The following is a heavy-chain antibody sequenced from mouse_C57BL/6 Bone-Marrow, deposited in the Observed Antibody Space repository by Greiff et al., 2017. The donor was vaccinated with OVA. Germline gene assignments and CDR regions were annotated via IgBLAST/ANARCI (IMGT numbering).Heavy chain of an antibody. D-gene: IGHD2-5*01. J-gene: IGHJ4*01. CDR2: INSDGGST. CDR3: ARLSNDYAMDY. V-gene: IGHV5-2*01. Sequence: DVQLQESGGGLVQPGASLKLSCESNEYEFPSHDMSWVRKTPEKRLELVAAINSDGGSTYYPDTMERRFIISRDNTKKTLYLQMSSLRSEDTALYYCARLSNDYAMDYWGQGTSVTVSS. CDR1: EYEFPSHD.